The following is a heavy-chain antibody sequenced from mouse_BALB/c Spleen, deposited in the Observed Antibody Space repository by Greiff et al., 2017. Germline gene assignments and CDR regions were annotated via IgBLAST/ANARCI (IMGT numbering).Heavy chain of an antibody. CDR1: GFTFTDYY. J-gene: IGHJ3*01. CDR2: IRNKANGYTT. Sequence: EVKLMESGGGLVQPGGSLRLSCATSGFTFTDYYMSWVRQPPGKALEWLGFIRNKANGYTTEYSASVKGRFTISRDNSQSILYLQMNTLRAEDSATYYCARDNKDGYLAWFAYWGQGTLVTVSA. V-gene: IGHV7-3*02. CDR3: ARDNKDGYLAWFAY. D-gene: IGHD2-3*01.